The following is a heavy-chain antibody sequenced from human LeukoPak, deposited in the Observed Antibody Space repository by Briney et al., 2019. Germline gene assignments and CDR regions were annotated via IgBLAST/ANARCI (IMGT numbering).Heavy chain of an antibody. CDR2: INHSGST. CDR1: GGSFSGYY. D-gene: IGHD3-10*01. CDR3: ARHQRFGVYYYYYYMDV. V-gene: IGHV4-34*01. J-gene: IGHJ6*03. Sequence: SETLSLTCAVYGGSFSGYYWSWIRQPPGKGLEWIGEINHSGSTNYNPSLKSRVTISVDTSKNQFSLKLSSVTAADTAVYYCARHQRFGVYYYYYYMDVWGKGTTVTISS.